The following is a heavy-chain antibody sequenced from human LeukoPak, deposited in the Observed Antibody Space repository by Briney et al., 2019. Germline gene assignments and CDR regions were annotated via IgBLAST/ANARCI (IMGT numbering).Heavy chain of an antibody. J-gene: IGHJ6*03. CDR2: IDPGDSNT. V-gene: IGHV5-51*01. D-gene: IGHD6-19*01. Sequence: GESLKISCKGSGYRFTSYWIGWVRQMPGKGLEWMGVIDPGDSNTRYSPTFQGQVTISADKSISTAYLQWSSLKASDTAMYYCARIMGSVAGTLSSKMKPDYYYYYMDVWGKGTTVTVSS. CDR3: ARIMGSVAGTLSSKMKPDYYYYYMDV. CDR1: GYRFTSYW.